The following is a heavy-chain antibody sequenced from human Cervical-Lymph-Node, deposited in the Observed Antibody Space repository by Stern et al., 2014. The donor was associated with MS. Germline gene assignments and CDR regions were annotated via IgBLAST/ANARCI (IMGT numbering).Heavy chain of an antibody. CDR1: GYTFTKYA. CDR3: AKDHRSSWYVEGDWFDP. J-gene: IGHJ5*02. D-gene: IGHD6-13*01. Sequence: QVQLVQSGAEVKKPGASVKVSCKASGYTFTKYAIHWVRQAPGQRLEWIGRINTANGNTDYSQKFQGRLTITGDTSASTVYMELRSLRSEDTARYYCAKDHRSSWYVEGDWFDPWGQGTLVTVSS. CDR2: INTANGNT. V-gene: IGHV1-3*04.